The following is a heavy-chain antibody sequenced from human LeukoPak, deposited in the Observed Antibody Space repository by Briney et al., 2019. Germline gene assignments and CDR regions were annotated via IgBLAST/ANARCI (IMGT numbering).Heavy chain of an antibody. CDR1: GFTVTYSY. D-gene: IGHD1-26*01. V-gene: IGHV3-53*05. Sequence: PGGSLRLSCAVSGFTVTYSYMSWVRQAPGKGLEWVSIIYSDGSTYYADSVKGRFTISSDNSKNSLYLQMNSLRAEDTAVYYCAKDSSTGGSYFDYWGQGTLVTVSS. CDR2: IYSDGST. J-gene: IGHJ4*02. CDR3: AKDSSTGGSYFDY.